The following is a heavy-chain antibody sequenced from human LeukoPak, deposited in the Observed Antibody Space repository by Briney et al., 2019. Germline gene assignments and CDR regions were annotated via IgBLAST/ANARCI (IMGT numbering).Heavy chain of an antibody. V-gene: IGHV4-61*02. D-gene: IGHD4-11*01. CDR1: GGSISSGSYY. CDR2: IYTSGST. J-gene: IGHJ5*02. CDR3: ARGLFYSNYVSWFDP. Sequence: TSQTLSLTCTVSGGSISSGSYYWSWIRQPAGKGLEWIGRIYTSGSTNYNPSLKSRVTIPVDTSKNQFSLKLSSVTAADTAVYYCARGLFYSNYVSWFDPWGQGTLVTVSS.